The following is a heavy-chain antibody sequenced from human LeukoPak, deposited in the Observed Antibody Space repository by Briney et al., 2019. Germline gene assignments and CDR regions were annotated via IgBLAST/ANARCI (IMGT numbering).Heavy chain of an antibody. Sequence: PSETLSLTCSVSGGSISGAYWSWIRQPPGKGLEWIGYIYYSGNTNYNPSLKSRVTISIDTSKNHFSLNLTSVTAADTAVYYRARTGSGRDYYGMDVWGQGTTVTVSS. CDR1: GGSISGAY. D-gene: IGHD5-12*01. V-gene: IGHV4-59*01. CDR3: ARTGSGRDYYGMDV. J-gene: IGHJ6*02. CDR2: IYYSGNT.